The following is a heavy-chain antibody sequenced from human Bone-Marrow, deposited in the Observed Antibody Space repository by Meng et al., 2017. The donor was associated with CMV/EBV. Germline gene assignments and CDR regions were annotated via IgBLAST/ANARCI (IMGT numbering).Heavy chain of an antibody. CDR3: ARAHGHSGSYYVYNWFDS. Sequence: ASVKVSCKTSGYTFIDYYMHWVRQVPGQGLEWLGWINPNGGATNYAQKFQGRVTMTRETSIDTAYMELSRLRSDDTAVYYCARAHGHSGSYYVYNWFDSWGQGTLVTFYS. J-gene: IGHJ5*01. V-gene: IGHV1-2*02. D-gene: IGHD1-26*01. CDR2: INPNGGAT. CDR1: GYTFIDYY.